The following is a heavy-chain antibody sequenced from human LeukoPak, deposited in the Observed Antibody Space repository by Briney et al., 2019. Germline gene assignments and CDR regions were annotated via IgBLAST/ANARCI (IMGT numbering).Heavy chain of an antibody. Sequence: ASVKVSCKASGYTFTAYHIHWVRQAPGQGLEWMGWINPNSGGTNYAQKFQGRVTMTRDTSISTAYMELNSLRSDDTAVSYCARDEDLGSWGQGTLVTVSS. J-gene: IGHJ5*02. V-gene: IGHV1-2*02. CDR1: GYTFTAYH. CDR3: ARDEDLGS. D-gene: IGHD2-15*01. CDR2: INPNSGGT.